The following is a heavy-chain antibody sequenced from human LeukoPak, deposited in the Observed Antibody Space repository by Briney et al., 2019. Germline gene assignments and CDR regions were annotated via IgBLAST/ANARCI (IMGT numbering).Heavy chain of an antibody. D-gene: IGHD4-11*01. CDR3: ARRSTVIAGYYYMDV. Sequence: GGSLRLSCAASGFTFSSYRMSWVRQAPGKGLEWVANIKKDGSEKYYVDSVKGRFTISRDNAKTSLYLQMNSLRVEETAVYYCARRSTVIAGYYYMDVWGKGTSVTVSS. CDR2: IKKDGSEK. J-gene: IGHJ6*03. V-gene: IGHV3-7*01. CDR1: GFTFSSYR.